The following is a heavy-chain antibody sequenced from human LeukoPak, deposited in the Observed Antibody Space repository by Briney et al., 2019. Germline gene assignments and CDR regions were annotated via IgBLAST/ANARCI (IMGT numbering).Heavy chain of an antibody. D-gene: IGHD3-3*01. CDR3: ARDRSPVFWSGDYRDAFDI. Sequence: ASVKVSCKASGYTFTSYGISWVRQAPGQGLEWIGWISGYNGNTNSAQKLQGRVSMTTDTSTSTAYMELRSLRSDDTAVYYCARDRSPVFWSGDYRDAFDIWGQGTKVTVSS. V-gene: IGHV1-18*01. CDR1: GYTFTSYG. CDR2: ISGYNGNT. J-gene: IGHJ3*02.